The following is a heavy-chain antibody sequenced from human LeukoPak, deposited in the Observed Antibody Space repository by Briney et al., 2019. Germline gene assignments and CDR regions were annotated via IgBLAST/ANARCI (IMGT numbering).Heavy chain of an antibody. CDR3: ARLTYYYDSSGSGYYFDY. CDR1: GGSISSSSYY. D-gene: IGHD3-22*01. Sequence: SETLSLTCTVSGGSISSSSYYWGWIRQPPGKGLEWIGSIYYSGSTYYNPSLKSRVTISVDTSKNQFSLKLSSVTAADTAVYYCARLTYYYDSSGSGYYFDYWGQGTLVTVSS. CDR2: IYYSGST. V-gene: IGHV4-39*01. J-gene: IGHJ4*02.